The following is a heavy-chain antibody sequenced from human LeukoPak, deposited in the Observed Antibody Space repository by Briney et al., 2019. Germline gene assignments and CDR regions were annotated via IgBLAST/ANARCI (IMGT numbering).Heavy chain of an antibody. CDR1: GXSFNSFC. V-gene: IGHV5-51*01. D-gene: IGHD4-17*01. Sequence: PGESLKISFRGSGXSFNSFCIGWVRQMPGKGLEWMGIIYPGDSDTRYSPSFQGQVAISADKSISTAYLQWSSLKASDSAMYYCARLRTYGDYALNYWGQGTLVTVSS. CDR3: ARLRTYGDYALNY. J-gene: IGHJ4*02. CDR2: IYPGDSDT.